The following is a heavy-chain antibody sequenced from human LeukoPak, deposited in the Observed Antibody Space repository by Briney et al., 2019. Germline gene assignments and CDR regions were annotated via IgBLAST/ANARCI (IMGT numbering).Heavy chain of an antibody. D-gene: IGHD3-22*01. V-gene: IGHV3-23*01. CDR1: GITLSNYG. Sequence: GGSLRVSCAVSGITLSNYGMSWVRQAPGKGLEWVAGISGGGGGTNYADSVKGRFTISRDNPKNTLHLQMNSLRAEDTAVYFCAKRGVVIRVILVGFHKEAYYFDSWGQGALVTVSS. J-gene: IGHJ4*02. CDR2: ISGGGGGT. CDR3: AKRGVVIRVILVGFHKEAYYFDS.